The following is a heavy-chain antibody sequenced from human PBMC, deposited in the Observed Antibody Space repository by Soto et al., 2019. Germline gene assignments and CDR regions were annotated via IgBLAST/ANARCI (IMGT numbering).Heavy chain of an antibody. D-gene: IGHD5-12*01. V-gene: IGHV1-2*04. CDR2: INPNSGGT. CDR1: GYTFIGYY. J-gene: IGHJ6*02. CDR3: ARGGDPLAPGMDV. Sequence: ASVKVSCKASGYTFIGYYMHWVRQAPGQGLEWMGWINPNSGGTNYAQKFQGWVTMTRDTSISTAYMELSRLRSDDTGVYYCARGGDPLAPGMDVWGQGTTVTVSS.